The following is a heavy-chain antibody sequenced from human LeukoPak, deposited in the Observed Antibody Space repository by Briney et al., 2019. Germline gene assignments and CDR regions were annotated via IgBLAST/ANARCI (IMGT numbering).Heavy chain of an antibody. CDR1: GYSFTDYY. V-gene: IGHV1-2*06. CDR2: INPNSGGT. Sequence: ASVSVSCKASGYSFTDYYMHWVRLAPGQGLEWMGRINPNSGGTSYAQKFQGRVTMTRDTSISTAYMELSRLRSDDTAVYYCARDGAPSYYDSSGYYGANYYGMDVWGQGTTVTVSS. CDR3: ARDGAPSYYDSSGYYGANYYGMDV. D-gene: IGHD3-22*01. J-gene: IGHJ6*02.